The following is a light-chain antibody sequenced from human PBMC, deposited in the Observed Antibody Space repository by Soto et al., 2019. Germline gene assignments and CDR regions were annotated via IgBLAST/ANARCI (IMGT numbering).Light chain of an antibody. CDR1: SSDVGSYNL. Sequence: QSALPQPASVSGSPGQSITISCTGTSSDVGSYNLVSWYQRHPGKAPKLMIYEVSKRPSGVSNRFSGSKSGNTASLTISGLQAEDEADYYCCSYAGSSTPLIFGTGTKVTVL. J-gene: IGLJ1*01. CDR2: EVS. V-gene: IGLV2-23*02. CDR3: CSYAGSSTPLI.